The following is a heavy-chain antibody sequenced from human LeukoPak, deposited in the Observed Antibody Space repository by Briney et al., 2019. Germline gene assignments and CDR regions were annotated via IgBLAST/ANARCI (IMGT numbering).Heavy chain of an antibody. CDR3: ASIDFWSGYPDAFDI. Sequence: PSETLSLTCAVYGGSFSGYYWSWIRQPPGKGLEWIGEINHSGSTNYNPSLKSRVTISVDTSKNQFSLKLSSVTAADTAVYYCASIDFWSGYPDAFDIWGQGTMVTVSS. CDR2: INHSGST. CDR1: GGSFSGYY. V-gene: IGHV4-34*01. J-gene: IGHJ3*02. D-gene: IGHD3-3*01.